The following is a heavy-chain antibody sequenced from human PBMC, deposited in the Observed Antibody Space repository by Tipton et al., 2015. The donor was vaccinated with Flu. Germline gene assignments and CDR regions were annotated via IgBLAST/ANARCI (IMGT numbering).Heavy chain of an antibody. CDR1: GYSFTTYW. Sequence: QLVQSGAEVKKPGESLKISCKGSGYSFTTYWIGWVRQMPGKGLEWMGIIYPGDSDTRYSPSFQGQVTISADKSISTVYLQWSSLKASDTAMYFCARQGNYYDSRGYYLDYWGQGTLVTVSS. J-gene: IGHJ4*02. V-gene: IGHV5-51*01. D-gene: IGHD3-22*01. CDR3: ARQGNYYDSRGYYLDY. CDR2: IYPGDSDT.